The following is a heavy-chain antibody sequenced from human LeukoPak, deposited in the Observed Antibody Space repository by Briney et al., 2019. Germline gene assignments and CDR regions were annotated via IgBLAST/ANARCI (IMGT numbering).Heavy chain of an antibody. CDR2: ISGRGGST. D-gene: IGHD4-17*01. J-gene: IGHJ4*02. CDR3: AKPTVVNTVTAPFEY. CDR1: GFTFSSYA. V-gene: IGHV3-23*01. Sequence: GGSLRLSCAASGFTFSSYAMSWVRQAPGKGLEWVSAISGRGGSTYYADSVKGRFTISRDNSKNTLYLQMNSLRAEDTAVYYCAKPTVVNTVTAPFEYWGQGTLGTVSS.